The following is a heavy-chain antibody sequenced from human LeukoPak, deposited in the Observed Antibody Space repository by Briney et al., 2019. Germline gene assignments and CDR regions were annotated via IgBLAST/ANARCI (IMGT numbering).Heavy chain of an antibody. CDR3: ARRWNYGRNYYIDV. Sequence: SETLSLTCSVSGASLSSYYWGWIRQSPGKGLEWLGYISDTGKTDYNPSLMSRVTVSVDTSKKQFSLRLTSVTATDTAVYYCARRWNYGRNYYIDVWGKGATVSVSS. CDR2: ISDTGKT. D-gene: IGHD1-7*01. V-gene: IGHV4-59*12. CDR1: GASLSSYY. J-gene: IGHJ6*03.